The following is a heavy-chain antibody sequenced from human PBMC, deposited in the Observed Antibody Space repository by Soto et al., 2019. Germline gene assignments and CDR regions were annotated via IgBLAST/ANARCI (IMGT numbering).Heavy chain of an antibody. D-gene: IGHD3-3*01. V-gene: IGHV4-59*01. CDR1: GGSISSYY. CDR2: IYYSGST. CDR3: ARARAAPYDFWSGYETQIDY. Sequence: SETLSLTCTVSGGSISSYYWSWIRQPPGKGLEWIGYIYYSGSTNYNPSLKSRVTISVDTSKNQFSLKLSSVTAADTAVYYCARARAAPYDFWSGYETQIDYWGQGTLVTVSS. J-gene: IGHJ4*02.